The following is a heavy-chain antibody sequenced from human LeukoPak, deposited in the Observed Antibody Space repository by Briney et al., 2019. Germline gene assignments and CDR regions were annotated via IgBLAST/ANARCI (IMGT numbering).Heavy chain of an antibody. V-gene: IGHV3-48*04. D-gene: IGHD3-10*02. CDR1: GFTFHNYS. J-gene: IGHJ6*04. Sequence: PGGSLRLSCAASGFTFHNYSMNWVRQAPGKGLEWVSYISSSGSTIYYADSVKGRFTISRDNAKNSLYLQMNSLRAEDTAVYYCAELGITMIGGVWGKGTTVTISS. CDR2: ISSSGSTI. CDR3: AELGITMIGGV.